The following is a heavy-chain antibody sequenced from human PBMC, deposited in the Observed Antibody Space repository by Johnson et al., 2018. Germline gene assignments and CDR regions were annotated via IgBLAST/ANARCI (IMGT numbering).Heavy chain of an antibody. V-gene: IGHV1-8*01. CDR1: GYTFTNYD. CDR2: MNPNSGNT. Sequence: VQLGESGAEVKKPGASVRVSCNASGYTFTNYDINWVRQAPGQGLEWLGWMNPNSGNTGYAQKFQGRVTMTRNTSISTAYMELSSLRSEDTAVYYCARALIGSTSSLFHHWGQGTPVTVSS. D-gene: IGHD2-2*01. CDR3: ARALIGSTSSLFHH. J-gene: IGHJ1*01.